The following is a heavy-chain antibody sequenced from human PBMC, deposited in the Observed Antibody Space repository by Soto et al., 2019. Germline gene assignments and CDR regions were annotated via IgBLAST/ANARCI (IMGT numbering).Heavy chain of an antibody. CDR3: AKVRVTYQFFDLDV. CDR2: ISWDGGST. D-gene: IGHD4-4*01. CDR1: GFTFDDYS. J-gene: IGHJ6*02. Sequence: GGSLRLSCAASGFTFDDYSMHWVRQRPGKGLEWVSLISWDGGSTYFEDSVRGRFTISRDNSKNSLYLQMKGLKNEDTALYYCAKVRVTYQFFDLDVWGQGNTVTVSS. V-gene: IGHV3-43*01.